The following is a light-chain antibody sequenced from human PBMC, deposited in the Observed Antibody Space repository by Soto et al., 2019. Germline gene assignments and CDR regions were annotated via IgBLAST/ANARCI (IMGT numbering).Light chain of an antibody. CDR3: QQYNSLWT. V-gene: IGKV1-5*03. CDR1: QSISSW. CDR2: KAS. J-gene: IGKJ1*01. Sequence: DIQMTQSPSTLSASVGDRVTITCRASQSISSWLAWYQQKPGKAPKLLIYKASSLESGVPSRFSGSGSGTEFTLTISSLQPDDFATYSCQQYNSLWTFGQGTKGEI.